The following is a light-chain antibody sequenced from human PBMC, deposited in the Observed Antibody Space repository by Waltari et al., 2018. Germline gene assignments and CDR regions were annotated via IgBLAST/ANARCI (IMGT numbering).Light chain of an antibody. Sequence: DIQMTQSPSSLSASVGDRVHITCQASQDISSYVNWYQQKAGKAPKLLIYDASNLETGVPSRFSGSGSGTDFTFTISSLQPEDIATYYCQHFDNLPFTFGGGTKVEIK. J-gene: IGKJ4*01. CDR2: DAS. V-gene: IGKV1-33*01. CDR1: QDISSY. CDR3: QHFDNLPFT.